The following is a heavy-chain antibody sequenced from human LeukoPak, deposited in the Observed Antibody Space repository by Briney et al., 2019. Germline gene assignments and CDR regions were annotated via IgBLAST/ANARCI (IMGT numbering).Heavy chain of an antibody. D-gene: IGHD3-10*01. CDR2: IASKTDGGAT. CDR1: GLTFTNAW. J-gene: IGHJ1*01. CDR3: TTGIRGD. Sequence: GGSLRLSCSASGLTFTNAWMNWVRQAPGEGLDWVGRIASKTDGGATDYAAPVKGRFTISRDDSKNTLNLQMNSLKTEDTAVYYCTTGIRGDWGQGTLVTVSS. V-gene: IGHV3-15*07.